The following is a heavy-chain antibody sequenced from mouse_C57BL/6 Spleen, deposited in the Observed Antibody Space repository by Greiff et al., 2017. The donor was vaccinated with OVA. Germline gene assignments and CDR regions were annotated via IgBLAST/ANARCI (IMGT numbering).Heavy chain of an antibody. CDR2: IYPGNSDT. Sequence: EVQLQQSGTVLARPGASVKMSCKTSGYTFTSYWMHWVKQRPGKGLEWIGAIYPGNSDTSYNQKFKGKAKLTAVKSASTAYMELSSLTNEDSAVYNCAKASYRNHPYWDFDVWGTGTTVTVSS. J-gene: IGHJ1*03. D-gene: IGHD2-5*01. CDR3: AKASYRNHPYWDFDV. V-gene: IGHV1-5*01. CDR1: GYTFTSYW.